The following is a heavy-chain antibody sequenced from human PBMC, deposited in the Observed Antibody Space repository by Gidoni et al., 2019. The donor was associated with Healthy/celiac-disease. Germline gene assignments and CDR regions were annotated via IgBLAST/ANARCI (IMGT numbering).Heavy chain of an antibody. V-gene: IGHV1-69*06. D-gene: IGHD1-26*01. CDR2: IIPIFGTA. CDR1: GGTFSSYA. J-gene: IGHJ4*02. CDR3: ARDWKVGALSY. Sequence: QVQLVQSGGEVTKPGSSLKVSCKASGGTFSSYAISWVRQSPGQGLEWRRWIIPIFGTANYGQKYKGRDTITADKSTSTAYMELSSMRAEDTAGYYWARDWKVGALSYWGQGTLVTVSS.